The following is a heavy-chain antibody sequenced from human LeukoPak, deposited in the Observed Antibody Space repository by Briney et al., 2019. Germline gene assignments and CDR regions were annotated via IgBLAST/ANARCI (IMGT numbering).Heavy chain of an antibody. CDR2: INWNSGNI. Sequence: PGGSLRLSCAASEFTFSSYAMHWVRQAPGKGLEWVSGINWNSGNIDYADSVKGRFTISRDNSKNSLYLQMNSLRTEDTALYYCAKDGGGYSYGRNYYYYYYMDVWGKGTTVTVSS. J-gene: IGHJ6*03. V-gene: IGHV3-9*01. D-gene: IGHD5-18*01. CDR1: EFTFSSYA. CDR3: AKDGGGYSYGRNYYYYYYMDV.